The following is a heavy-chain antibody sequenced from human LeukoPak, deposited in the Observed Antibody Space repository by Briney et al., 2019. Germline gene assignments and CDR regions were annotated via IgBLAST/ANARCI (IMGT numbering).Heavy chain of an antibody. D-gene: IGHD3-22*01. Sequence: PSETLSHTCTVSGVSVSSRSYYWGWIRHHPGKGLEWIGYIYYSGSTYYNPSLKSRVTRSVDTSKNQFSLKLSSVTAADTAVYYCERGKVLWDSSGYLGYGGQGTLVTVSS. CDR1: GVSVSSRSYY. CDR2: IYYSGST. CDR3: ERGKVLWDSSGYLGY. V-gene: IGHV4-31*03. J-gene: IGHJ4*02.